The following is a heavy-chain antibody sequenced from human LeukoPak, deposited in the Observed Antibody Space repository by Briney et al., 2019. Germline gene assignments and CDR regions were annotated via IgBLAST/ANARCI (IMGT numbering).Heavy chain of an antibody. CDR2: ISAYNGNT. Sequence: ASVKVSCKASGYTFTSYGISWVRQAPGQGLEWMGWISAYNGNTNYAQKLQGRVTMTTDTSTSTVYMELSSLRSEDTAVYYCARGSPLSSGHYFDYWGQGTLVTVSS. V-gene: IGHV1-18*01. CDR1: GYTFTSYG. D-gene: IGHD3-16*02. CDR3: ARGSPLSSGHYFDY. J-gene: IGHJ4*02.